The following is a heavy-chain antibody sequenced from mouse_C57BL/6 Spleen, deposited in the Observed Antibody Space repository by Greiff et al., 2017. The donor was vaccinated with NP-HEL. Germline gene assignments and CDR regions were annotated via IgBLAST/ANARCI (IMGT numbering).Heavy chain of an antibody. Sequence: EVHLVESGGGLVKPGGSLKLSCAASGFTFSDYGMHWVRQAPEKGLEWVAYISSGSSTIYYAAPVKGRFTISRDNAKNTLFLQMTSLRSEDTAMYYCARPRRIYYDYDGYFDYWGQGTTLTVSS. V-gene: IGHV5-17*01. J-gene: IGHJ2*01. D-gene: IGHD2-4*01. CDR3: ARPRRIYYDYDGYFDY. CDR2: ISSGSSTI. CDR1: GFTFSDYG.